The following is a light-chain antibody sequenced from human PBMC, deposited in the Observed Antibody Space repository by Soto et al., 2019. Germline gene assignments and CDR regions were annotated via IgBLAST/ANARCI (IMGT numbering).Light chain of an antibody. V-gene: IGKV3-20*01. J-gene: IGKJ1*01. Sequence: GLSQSPCTLSLSPGERATLSCRASQSVSSSYLAWYQQKPGQAPRLLIYGASSRATGIPDRFSGSGSGTDFTLTISRLEPEDFAVYYCQQYGSSKWTFGQGTKVAIK. CDR1: QSVSSSY. CDR3: QQYGSSKWT. CDR2: GAS.